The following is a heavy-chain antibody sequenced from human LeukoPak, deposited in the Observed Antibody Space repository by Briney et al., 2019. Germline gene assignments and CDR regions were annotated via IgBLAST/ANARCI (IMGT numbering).Heavy chain of an antibody. J-gene: IGHJ5*02. CDR1: GFTFSSYS. Sequence: PGGSLRLSCAASGFTFSSYSMNWVRQAPGKGLEWVSSISSSSSYIYYADSVKGRFTISRDNAENSLYLQMNSLRAEDTAVYYCARHLGYCSSTSCYSLSWFDPWGQGTLVTVSS. D-gene: IGHD2-2*01. V-gene: IGHV3-21*04. CDR2: ISSSSSYI. CDR3: ARHLGYCSSTSCYSLSWFDP.